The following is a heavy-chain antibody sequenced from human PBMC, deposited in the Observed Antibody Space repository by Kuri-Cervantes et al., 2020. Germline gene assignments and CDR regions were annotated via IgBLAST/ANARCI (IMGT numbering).Heavy chain of an antibody. CDR2: IRYDGSNE. J-gene: IGHJ3*02. D-gene: IGHD6-13*01. CDR1: GFTFSAYG. Sequence: LSLTCAASGFTFSAYGMHWVRQAPGKGLEWVAFIRYDGSNEYYADSVKGRFTISRDNAKNSLYLQMNSLRAEDTAVYYCARDRAAAGTRGGAFDIWGQGTMVTVSS. V-gene: IGHV3-30*02. CDR3: ARDRAAAGTRGGAFDI.